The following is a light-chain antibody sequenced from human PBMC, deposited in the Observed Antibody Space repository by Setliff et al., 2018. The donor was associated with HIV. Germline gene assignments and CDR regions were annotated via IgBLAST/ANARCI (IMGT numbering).Light chain of an antibody. V-gene: IGKV1-39*01. CDR3: QNSHSDPWT. J-gene: IGKJ1*01. CDR2: AAS. CDR1: ESIVAY. Sequence: DIQMTQSPSSLSASVGDRVTMTCRASESIVAYLNWYHQRPGKSPKLLISAASSLQSGAPPRFRGSGSGTHFILTISSLQPEDLGDYYCQNSHSDPWTFGPGTKVDIK.